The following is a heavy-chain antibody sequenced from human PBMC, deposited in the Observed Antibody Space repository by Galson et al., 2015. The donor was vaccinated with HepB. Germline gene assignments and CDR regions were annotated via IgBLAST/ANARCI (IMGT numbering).Heavy chain of an antibody. V-gene: IGHV3-9*01. D-gene: IGHD3-3*01. CDR1: GFTFEDYA. CDR2: ISWNSATI. J-gene: IGHJ5*02. CDR3: AKALRFPGGWFDP. Sequence: SLRLSCAASGFTFEDYAMIWVRQVPGKGLEWVSGISWNSATIGYADSVKGRFTMSRDNAKRLVYLQMNSLRVDDTALYYCAKALRFPGGWFDPWGQGTLVTVSS.